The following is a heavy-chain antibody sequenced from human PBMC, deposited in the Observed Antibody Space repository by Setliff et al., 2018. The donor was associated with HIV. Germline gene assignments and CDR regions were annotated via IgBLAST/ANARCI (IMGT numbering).Heavy chain of an antibody. D-gene: IGHD3-3*01. J-gene: IGHJ6*03. CDR3: ARGLTIFGVATPGIYSFMDV. CDR1: DDSMTSNY. Sequence: PSETLSLTCTVSDDSMTSNYWSWIRQPPGKGLEWIGYIYYSGSTNYNPSLKSRVTISVDTSKNQVSLKLNSVTAADTAVYYCARGLTIFGVATPGIYSFMDVWGKGTTVTVSS. V-gene: IGHV4-59*01. CDR2: IYYSGST.